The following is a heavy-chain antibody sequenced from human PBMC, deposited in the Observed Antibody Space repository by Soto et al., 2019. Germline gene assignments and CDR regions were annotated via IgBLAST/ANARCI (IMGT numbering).Heavy chain of an antibody. Sequence: GASVKVSCKASGYTFTGYYMHWVRQAPGQGLEWMGWINPNSGGTNYAQKFQGWVTMTRDTSISTAYVELSRLRSDDTAVYYCELEFIDSSTSSGYSFSPCGQGTLVTVSS. CDR3: ELEFIDSSTSSGYSFSP. D-gene: IGHD2-2*01. V-gene: IGHV1-2*04. CDR2: INPNSGGT. CDR1: GYTFTGYY. J-gene: IGHJ5*02.